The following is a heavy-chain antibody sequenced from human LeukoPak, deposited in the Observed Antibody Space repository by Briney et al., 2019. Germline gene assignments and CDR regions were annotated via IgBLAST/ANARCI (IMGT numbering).Heavy chain of an antibody. D-gene: IGHD6-19*01. V-gene: IGHV1-18*01. CDR2: ISAYNGNT. Sequence: ASVKVSCKASGYTFTSYGISWVRQAPEQGLEWMGWISAYNGNTNYAQKLQGRVTMTTDTSTSTAYMELRSLRSDDTAVYYCARTGYSSGWTDYYYYMDVWGKGTTVTVSS. CDR3: ARTGYSSGWTDYYYYMDV. J-gene: IGHJ6*03. CDR1: GYTFTSYG.